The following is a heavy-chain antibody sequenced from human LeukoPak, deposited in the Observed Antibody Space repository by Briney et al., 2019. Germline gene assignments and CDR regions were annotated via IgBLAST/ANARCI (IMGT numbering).Heavy chain of an antibody. CDR2: IYTSGST. D-gene: IGHD3-22*01. Sequence: SETLPLTCTVSGGSISSYYWSWIRQPAGKGLEWIGRIYTSGSTNYNPSLKSRVTMSVDTSKNQFSLKLSSVTAADTAVYYCARYGISGYYYVFDYWGQGTLVTVSS. CDR1: GGSISSYY. J-gene: IGHJ4*02. V-gene: IGHV4-4*07. CDR3: ARYGISGYYYVFDY.